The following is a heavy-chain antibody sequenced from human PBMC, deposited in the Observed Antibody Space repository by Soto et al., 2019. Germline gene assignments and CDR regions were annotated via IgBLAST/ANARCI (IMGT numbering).Heavy chain of an antibody. Sequence: SETLSLTCTVTGDSINNRSYYWGWIRQPPGRGLEWIGSIYYSGSTYNNPSLKSRVSMSVDTSKNQFSLKLRSVTAADTALYYCARQRTSVVTQAYFDSWGQGSLVTVSS. V-gene: IGHV4-39*01. CDR2: IYYSGST. CDR3: ARQRTSVVTQAYFDS. CDR1: GDSINNRSYY. J-gene: IGHJ4*02. D-gene: IGHD2-21*02.